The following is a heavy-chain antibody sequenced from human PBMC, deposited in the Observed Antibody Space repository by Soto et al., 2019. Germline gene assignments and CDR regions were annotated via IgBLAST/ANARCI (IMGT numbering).Heavy chain of an antibody. CDR2: ISPMFGAA. J-gene: IGHJ4*02. CDR1: GGXXXXYX. CDR3: AREVQVHTPAFVY. V-gene: IGHV1-69*19. Sequence: SGGXXXXYXMNWVRQAPGQGPEWMGDISPMFGAANYAPKFQGRVTITADESTGTSYMQLSSLTSEDTALYFCAREVQVHTPAFVYWGQGTLVTVSS. D-gene: IGHD3-10*01.